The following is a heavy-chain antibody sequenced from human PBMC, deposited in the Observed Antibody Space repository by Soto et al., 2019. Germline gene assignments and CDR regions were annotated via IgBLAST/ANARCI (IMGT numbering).Heavy chain of an antibody. D-gene: IGHD3-9*01. V-gene: IGHV4-59*01. J-gene: IGHJ6*02. CDR1: GGPISSYY. CDR3: ARGADYDILTGDQCHGMDV. Sequence: SETLSLTCTVSGGPISSYYWSWIRQPPGKGLEWIGYIYYSGSTNYNPSLKSRVTISVDTSKNQFSLKLSSVTAADTAVYYCARGADYDILTGDQCHGMDVWGQGTTVTVSS. CDR2: IYYSGST.